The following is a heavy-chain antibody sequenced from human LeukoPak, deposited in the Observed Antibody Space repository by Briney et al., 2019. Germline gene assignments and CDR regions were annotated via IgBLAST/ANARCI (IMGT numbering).Heavy chain of an antibody. CDR3: ARSSGWIDY. D-gene: IGHD6-19*01. J-gene: IGHJ4*02. V-gene: IGHV6-1*01. Sequence: SQTLSLTFAISGDSVSIKSAAWSWIRQSPTRGLEWLGRTYYRSKWYKDYAESVNGRLTINPDTSKNQFSLQLNSMTPEDTAVYYCARSSGWIDYWGQGTLVTVSS. CDR1: GDSVSIKSAA. CDR2: TYYRSKWYK.